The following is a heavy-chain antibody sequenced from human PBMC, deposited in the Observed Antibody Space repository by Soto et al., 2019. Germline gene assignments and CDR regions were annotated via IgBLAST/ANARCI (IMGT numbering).Heavy chain of an antibody. Sequence: GASVKVSCKASGYTFPAYTMNWVRQAPGQRPEWMGWIIVGNGKTRYSQKFQGRVTFTRDTSASTVYLELSSLRSEDTAMYYCARKTAVTDYYFDYWGPGTLVTVSS. D-gene: IGHD6-19*01. CDR2: IIVGNGKT. J-gene: IGHJ4*02. V-gene: IGHV1-3*01. CDR3: ARKTAVTDYYFDY. CDR1: GYTFPAYT.